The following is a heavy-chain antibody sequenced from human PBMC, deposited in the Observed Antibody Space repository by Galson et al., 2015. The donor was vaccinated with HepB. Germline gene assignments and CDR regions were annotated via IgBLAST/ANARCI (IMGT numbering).Heavy chain of an antibody. CDR3: ASTPPYCTGGVCHEPFWNY. Sequence: SVKVSCKASGYTFTSYDINWVRQATGQGLEWMGWMNPNSGNTGYAQKFQGRVTMTRNTSISTAYMELSSLRSEDTAVYYCASTPPYCTGGVCHEPFWNYWGQGTLVTVSS. CDR2: MNPNSGNT. D-gene: IGHD2-8*02. V-gene: IGHV1-8*01. J-gene: IGHJ4*02. CDR1: GYTFTSYD.